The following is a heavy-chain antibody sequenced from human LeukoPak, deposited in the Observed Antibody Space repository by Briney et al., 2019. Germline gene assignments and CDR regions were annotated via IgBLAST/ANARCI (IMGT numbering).Heavy chain of an antibody. V-gene: IGHV4-61*02. J-gene: IGHJ4*02. Sequence: SQTLSLTCSVSGGSFTSGPNYWTWLRRPAGKGLGWVGRIQTSGRVNYNPSLKTRVPVYLDTPNNLVSLKLTSVTAADTAVYYCARDRGNGDYGDYFDSWGQGTQVTVSS. CDR3: ARDRGNGDYGDYFDS. D-gene: IGHD4-17*01. CDR1: GGSFTSGPNY. CDR2: IQTSGRV.